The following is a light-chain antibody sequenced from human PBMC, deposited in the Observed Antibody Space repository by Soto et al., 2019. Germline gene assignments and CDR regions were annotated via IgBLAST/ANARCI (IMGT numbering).Light chain of an antibody. V-gene: IGKV3-15*01. CDR1: QSVSSA. J-gene: IGKJ1*01. CDR2: GAS. CDR3: QQCIKWTQT. Sequence: EIVFTQSPATLSLSPGERATLSCRASQSVSSALAWYHNKPGQAPRRLRYGASTRATGIPARFSGGGSGREFTLSLSSLWCVDFVVYYCQQCIKWTQTFGQESKVDIK.